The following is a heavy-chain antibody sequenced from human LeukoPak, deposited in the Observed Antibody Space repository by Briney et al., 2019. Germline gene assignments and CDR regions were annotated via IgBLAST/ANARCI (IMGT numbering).Heavy chain of an antibody. D-gene: IGHD6-19*01. CDR1: GYTFTGYY. J-gene: IGHJ6*02. CDR2: INPNSGGT. V-gene: IGHV1-2*02. CDR3: ARADSSGWYDYYYGMDV. Sequence: ASVKVSCKASGYTFTGYYMHWVRQAPGQGLEWMGWINPNSGGTNYAQKFQGRVTMTRDTSISTAYMELSRLGSDDTAVYYCARADSSGWYDYYYGMDVWGQGTTVTVSS.